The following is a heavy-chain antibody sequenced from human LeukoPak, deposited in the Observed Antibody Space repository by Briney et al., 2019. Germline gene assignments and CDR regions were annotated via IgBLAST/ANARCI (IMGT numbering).Heavy chain of an antibody. Sequence: GGSLRLSCAASGFTFSSYAMSWVRQAPGKGLERVSAISGNGGSTYYADSVKGRFTISRDDSKNTLYLQMNSLRAEDTAVYYCAKDPLPYDSSGYYYPYFDYWGQGTLVTVSS. CDR3: AKDPLPYDSSGYYYPYFDY. CDR2: ISGNGGST. V-gene: IGHV3-23*01. J-gene: IGHJ4*02. D-gene: IGHD3-22*01. CDR1: GFTFSSYA.